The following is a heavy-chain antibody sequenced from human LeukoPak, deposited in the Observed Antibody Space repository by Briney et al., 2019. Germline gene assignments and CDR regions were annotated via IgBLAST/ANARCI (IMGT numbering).Heavy chain of an antibody. D-gene: IGHD3-9*01. J-gene: IGHJ4*02. Sequence: YPSETLSLTCTVSGGSISSSSYYWSWIRQPPGKGLQWIGYIYYNGDTNYNPSLRSRVTISVDTSKRQFSLKLSSVTAADTAIYYCARSAGILTGRYIDYWGQGTLVTVSS. CDR1: GGSISSSSYY. CDR2: IYYNGDT. V-gene: IGHV4-61*01. CDR3: ARSAGILTGRYIDY.